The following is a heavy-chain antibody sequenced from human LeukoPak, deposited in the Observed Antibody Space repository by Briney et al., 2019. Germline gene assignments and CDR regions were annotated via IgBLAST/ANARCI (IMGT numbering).Heavy chain of an antibody. D-gene: IGHD1-26*01. CDR2: IYSGGNT. CDR3: VRLMGSGWFDP. CDR1: GFTVSSSP. V-gene: IGHV3-53*04. J-gene: IGHJ5*02. Sequence: PGGSLPLSCAASGFTVSSSPINWVRQAPGRGLEWVSVIYSGGNTFYADSVKGRFTISRHNSENTLYLQMNSLIADDTAVYYCVRLMGSGWFDPWGQGTLVTVFS.